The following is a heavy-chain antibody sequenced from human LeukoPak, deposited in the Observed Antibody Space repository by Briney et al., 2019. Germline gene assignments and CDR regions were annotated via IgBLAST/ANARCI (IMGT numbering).Heavy chain of an antibody. V-gene: IGHV3-74*01. Sequence: GGSLRLSCAASGFTFSSYWMHWVRQAPGKGLVWVSRINSDGSSTSYADSVKGRFTISRDNAKNSLYLQMNSLRAEDTAVYYCASSGIAVAGTDYYYYYYGMDVWGQGTTVTVSS. CDR1: GFTFSSYW. J-gene: IGHJ6*02. CDR2: INSDGSST. D-gene: IGHD6-19*01. CDR3: ASSGIAVAGTDYYYYYYGMDV.